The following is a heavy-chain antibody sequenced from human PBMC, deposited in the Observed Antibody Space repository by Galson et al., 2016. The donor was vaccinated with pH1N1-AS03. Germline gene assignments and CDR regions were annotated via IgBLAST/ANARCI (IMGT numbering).Heavy chain of an antibody. CDR2: TSSSGGST. V-gene: IGHV3-23*01. D-gene: IGHD1-1*01. Sequence: SLRLSCATSGSTFTDFAVSWVRQAPGRGLEWVSATSSSGGSTYYAESVKGRFTISRDYSKNTVDLQMNSLRAEDTAVYYCAKDRNDYRLHYFSGSDVWGQGTTVIVSS. J-gene: IGHJ6*02. CDR3: AKDRNDYRLHYFSGSDV. CDR1: GSTFTDFA.